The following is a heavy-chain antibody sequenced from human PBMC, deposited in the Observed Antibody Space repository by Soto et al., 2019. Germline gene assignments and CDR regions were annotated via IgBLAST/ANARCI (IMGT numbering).Heavy chain of an antibody. CDR3: AKDMYSSSWYFYYYSMDV. CDR2: ISGSGGST. Sequence: EVQLLESGGGLVQPGGSLRLSCAASGFTFSSYAMSWVRQAPGKGLEWVSAISGSGGSTYYADSVKGRFTISRDNSKNTRYLQMSSRRAEDTAVYYCAKDMYSSSWYFYYYSMDVWGQGTTVTVSS. V-gene: IGHV3-23*01. D-gene: IGHD6-13*01. J-gene: IGHJ6*02. CDR1: GFTFSSYA.